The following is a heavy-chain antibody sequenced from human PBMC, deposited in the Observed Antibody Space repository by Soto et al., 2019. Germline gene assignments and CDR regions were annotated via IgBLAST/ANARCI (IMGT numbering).Heavy chain of an antibody. J-gene: IGHJ4*02. CDR1: GYTFTGYY. Sequence: GASVKVSCKASGYTFTGYYMHWVRQAPGQGLEWMGWINPNSGGTNYAQKFQGRVTMTRDTSISTAYMELSRLRSDDTAVYYCARAMVRGVIIHSFRYWGQGTLVTVSS. CDR2: INPNSGGT. V-gene: IGHV1-2*02. CDR3: ARAMVRGVIIHSFRY. D-gene: IGHD3-10*01.